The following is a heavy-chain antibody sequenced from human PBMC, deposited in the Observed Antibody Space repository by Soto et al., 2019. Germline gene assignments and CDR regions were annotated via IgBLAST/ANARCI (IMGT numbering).Heavy chain of an antibody. Sequence: QVQLKESGPGLVKPSETLSLTCAVSGGSISSYYWSWIRQPPGKGLEWIGYIYYSGSTNYNPSLKSRVTVSVYPPTYQLPLKVNSMTAAETAVYYCARHNSVSGSTDFDCWGQGTLVTVSS. J-gene: IGHJ4*02. V-gene: IGHV4-59*08. CDR3: ARHNSVSGSTDFDC. CDR1: GGSISSYY. D-gene: IGHD3-16*01. CDR2: IYYSGST.